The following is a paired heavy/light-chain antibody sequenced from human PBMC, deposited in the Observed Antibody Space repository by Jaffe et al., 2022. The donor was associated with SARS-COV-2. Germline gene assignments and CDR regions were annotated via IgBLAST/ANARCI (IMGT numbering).Light chain of an antibody. CDR3: QVWDSTNDHLV. CDR2: DDN. CDR1: NIGSKS. J-gene: IGLJ2*01. Sequence: SYVLTQPPSVSVAPGQTARITCGRNNIGSKSVHWYQQKPGQAPVVVVYDDNDRPSGIPERFSGSNSGNTATLTISRVEAGDEADYYCQVWDSTNDHLVFGGGTKLTVL. V-gene: IGLV3-21*02.
Heavy chain of an antibody. D-gene: IGHD3-22*01. Sequence: QVQLQESGPGLVKPSQTLSLTCTVSGGSISSGGYYWSWIRQHPGKGLEWIGYIYYSGSTYYNPSLKSRVTISVDTSKNQFSLKLNSVTAADTAMYYCATSYDSRGYYYANYWGQGTLVTVSS. CDR2: IYYSGST. CDR3: ATSYDSRGYYYANY. J-gene: IGHJ4*02. V-gene: IGHV4-31*03. CDR1: GGSISSGGYY.